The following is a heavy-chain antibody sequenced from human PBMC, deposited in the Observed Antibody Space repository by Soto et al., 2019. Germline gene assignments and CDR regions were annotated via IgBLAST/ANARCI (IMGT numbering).Heavy chain of an antibody. CDR1: GGSISSSGYY. Sequence: SETLSLTCTVSGGSISSSGYYWGWIRQPPGKGLEWIGSIYYSGSTYYNPSLKSRVTISVDTSKNQFSLKLSSVTAADTAVYYCSSARGDTYYYYMDVWAKGTTVTVSS. D-gene: IGHD3-16*01. CDR2: IYYSGST. J-gene: IGHJ6*03. CDR3: SSARGDTYYYYMDV. V-gene: IGHV4-39*01.